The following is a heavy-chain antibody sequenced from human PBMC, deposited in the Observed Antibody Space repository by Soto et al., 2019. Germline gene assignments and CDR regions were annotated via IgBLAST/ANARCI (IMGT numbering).Heavy chain of an antibody. J-gene: IGHJ4*02. CDR1: GFSVSTNY. V-gene: IGHV3-53*01. CDR3: ARGSGSLYYFDF. D-gene: IGHD1-26*01. CDR2: IYSGGST. Sequence: LRLSFAASGFSVSTNYMTWVRQAPGKGLEWVSVIYSGGSTYYADSVKGRFTISRDNSKNTLHLQMNSLRAEDTAVYYCARGSGSLYYFDFWGRGTLVTFSS.